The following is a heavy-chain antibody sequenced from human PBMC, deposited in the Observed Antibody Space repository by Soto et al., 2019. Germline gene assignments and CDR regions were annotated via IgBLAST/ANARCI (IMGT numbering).Heavy chain of an antibody. J-gene: IGHJ4*02. CDR2: ISYDGSNK. D-gene: IGHD1-26*01. CDR1: GFTFSSYA. V-gene: IGHV3-30*18. Sequence: QVQLVESGGGVVQPGRSLRLSCAASGFTFSSYAMHWVRQAPGKGLEWVAVISYDGSNKYYADSVKGRFTISRDKSKDTLYLQMNSLRTEDTAVFYCAKTARYSGSYLDYWGQGTLVTVSS. CDR3: AKTARYSGSYLDY.